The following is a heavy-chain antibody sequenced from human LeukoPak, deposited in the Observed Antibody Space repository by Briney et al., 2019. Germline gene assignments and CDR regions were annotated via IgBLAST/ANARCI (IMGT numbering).Heavy chain of an antibody. CDR1: GFPFSSYA. CDR2: ISSNGGST. J-gene: IGHJ4*02. V-gene: IGHV3-64*01. D-gene: IGHD2-2*01. CDR3: ARSSIVVVSILDY. Sequence: GGSPRLSCAASGFPFSSYAMHWVRQAPGKGLEYVSAISSNGGSTSYANSVKGRFTISRDNSKNTLYLQMGSLRAEDMAVYYCARSSIVVVSILDYWGQGTLVTVSS.